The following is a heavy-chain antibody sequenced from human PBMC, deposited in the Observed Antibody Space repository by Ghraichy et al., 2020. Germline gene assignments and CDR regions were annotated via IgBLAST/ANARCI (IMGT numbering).Heavy chain of an antibody. D-gene: IGHD3-22*01. CDR2: ISYDGSNK. CDR3: ARDRVDYDSSGYYYYYYGMDV. V-gene: IGHV3-30-3*01. CDR1: GFTFSSYA. Sequence: LTLTCAASGFTFSSYAMHWVRQAPGKGLEWVAVISYDGSNKYYADSVKGRFTISRDNSKNTLYLQMNSLRAEDTAVYYCARDRVDYDSSGYYYYYYGMDVWGQGTTVTVSS. J-gene: IGHJ6*02.